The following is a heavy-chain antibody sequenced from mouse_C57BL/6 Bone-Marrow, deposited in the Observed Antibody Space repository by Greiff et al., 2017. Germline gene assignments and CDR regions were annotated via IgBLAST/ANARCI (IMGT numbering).Heavy chain of an antibody. D-gene: IGHD1-1*01. Sequence: VQLQESGAEPAKPGASVKLSCKASGYTFTSYWMHWVKQRPGQGLEWTGYINPSSGYTKYNQKFKDKATLTADKSSSTAYMQLSSLTYEDSAVYYCASDYYGPGWGQGTTLTVSS. CDR1: GYTFTSYW. J-gene: IGHJ2*01. CDR3: ASDYYGPG. V-gene: IGHV1-7*01. CDR2: INPSSGYT.